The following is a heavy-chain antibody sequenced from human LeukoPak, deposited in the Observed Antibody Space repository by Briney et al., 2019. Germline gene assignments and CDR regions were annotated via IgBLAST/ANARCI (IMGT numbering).Heavy chain of an antibody. CDR1: GGSISTSTYY. CDR2: IYYSGST. V-gene: IGHV4-39*01. CDR3: ARLSAVAGTFHFDY. Sequence: SETLSLTCTVSGGSISTSTYYWGWIRQPPGKGLEWIGSIYYSGSTYYNPSLKSRVTISVDTSKNQFSLKLSSVTAADTAVYYCARLSAVAGTFHFDYWGQGTLVTVSS. J-gene: IGHJ4*02. D-gene: IGHD6-19*01.